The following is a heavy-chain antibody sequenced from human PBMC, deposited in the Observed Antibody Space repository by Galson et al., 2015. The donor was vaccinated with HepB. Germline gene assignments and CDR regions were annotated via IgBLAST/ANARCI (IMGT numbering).Heavy chain of an antibody. V-gene: IGHV3-48*04. CDR2: ISSSSDTT. CDR1: GFTFSTYS. D-gene: IGHD4-17*01. Sequence: SLRLSCAASGFTFSTYSMNWVRQAPGKGLEWVSYISSSSDTTYYADSVRGRFTISRDNAKNLLYLQMNSLRVEDTAVYYCARHGEGRAHYGDYWGFDYWGQGTLVTVSS. CDR3: ARHGEGRAHYGDYWGFDY. J-gene: IGHJ4*02.